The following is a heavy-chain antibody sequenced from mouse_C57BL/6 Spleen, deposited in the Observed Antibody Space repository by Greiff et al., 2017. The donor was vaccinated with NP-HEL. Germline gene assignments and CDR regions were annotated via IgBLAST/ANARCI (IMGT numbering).Heavy chain of an antibody. CDR1: GYTFTSYW. Sequence: QVQLQQPGAELVRPGTSVKLSCKASGYTFTSYWMHWVKQRPGQGLEWIGVIDPSDSYTNYNQKFKGKATLTVDTSSSTAYMQLSSLTSEDSAVYYCASRRTYGSSYGGYFDVWGTGTTVTVSS. V-gene: IGHV1-59*01. D-gene: IGHD1-1*01. J-gene: IGHJ1*03. CDR3: ASRRTYGSSYGGYFDV. CDR2: IDPSDSYT.